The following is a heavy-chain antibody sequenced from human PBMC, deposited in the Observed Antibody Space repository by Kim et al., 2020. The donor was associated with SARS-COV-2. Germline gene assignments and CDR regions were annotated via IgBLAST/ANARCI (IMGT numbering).Heavy chain of an antibody. CDR3: ARGLGPLHDWYFDL. D-gene: IGHD3-16*01. Sequence: SVKVSCKASGGTFSSYAISWVRQAPGQGLEWMGGIIPIFGTANYAQKFQGRVTITADESTSTAYMEPSSLRSEDTAVYYCARGLGPLHDWYFDLWGRGTLVTVSS. J-gene: IGHJ2*01. CDR1: GGTFSSYA. V-gene: IGHV1-69*13. CDR2: IIPIFGTA.